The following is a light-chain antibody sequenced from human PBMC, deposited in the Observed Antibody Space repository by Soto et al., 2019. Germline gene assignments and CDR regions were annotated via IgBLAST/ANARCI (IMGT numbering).Light chain of an antibody. J-gene: IGLJ1*01. CDR1: RSYVGAYNY. CDR3: TSYTTSGNYV. CDR2: DVS. V-gene: IGLV2-14*01. Sequence: SARNQPASVSCPPAQSIALSCTGTRSYVGAYNYVSWYQQHPGKAPKLMIYDVSNRPSGVSNRFSGSKSGNTASLTISGLQAEDEADYYCTSYTTSGNYVFGTGTKVTVL.